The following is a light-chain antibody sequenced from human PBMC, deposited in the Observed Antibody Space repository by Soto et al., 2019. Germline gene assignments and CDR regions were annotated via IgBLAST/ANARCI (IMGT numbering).Light chain of an antibody. V-gene: IGKV3-15*01. Sequence: ETVVTQSPATLSVSPGERATLSCRASQSVSSNLAWYQQKPGQTPRVLIYGASTRATGIPARFSGSGSGTKFTLTISSLQSEDFALYFCQQYNDYWTFGQGTKVDIK. CDR2: GAS. CDR1: QSVSSN. CDR3: QQYNDYWT. J-gene: IGKJ1*01.